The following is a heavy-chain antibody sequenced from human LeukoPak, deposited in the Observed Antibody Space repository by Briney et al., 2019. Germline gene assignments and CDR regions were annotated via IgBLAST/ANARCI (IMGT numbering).Heavy chain of an antibody. D-gene: IGHD6-19*01. CDR1: GFTFSDYG. CDR2: IYYDGSNK. V-gene: IGHV3-33*06. J-gene: IGHJ4*02. Sequence: GGSLRLSCAAPGFTFSDYGMHWVRQAPGKGLEWVALIYYDGSNKYFADSVKGRFTISRDNSRNTLYLQMSSLRAEDTAVYYCAKGPIARSSGWPFDYWGQGTLVTVSS. CDR3: AKGPIARSSGWPFDY.